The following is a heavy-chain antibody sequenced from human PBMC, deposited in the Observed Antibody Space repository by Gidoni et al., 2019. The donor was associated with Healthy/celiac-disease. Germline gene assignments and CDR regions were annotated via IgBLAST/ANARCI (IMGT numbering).Heavy chain of an antibody. J-gene: IGHJ6*02. CDR3: ARHDTLYCGGDCYSYDYGMDV. CDR1: GYSFTSYW. V-gene: IGHV5-51*01. CDR2: IYPGDSDT. Sequence: EVQLVQSGAEVKKPGESLKISCKGSGYSFTSYWLGWVRQMPGKGLEWMGIIYPGDSDTRYSPSFQGQVTISADKSISTAYLQWSSLKASDTAMYYCARHDTLYCGGDCYSYDYGMDVWGQGTTVTVSS. D-gene: IGHD2-21*02.